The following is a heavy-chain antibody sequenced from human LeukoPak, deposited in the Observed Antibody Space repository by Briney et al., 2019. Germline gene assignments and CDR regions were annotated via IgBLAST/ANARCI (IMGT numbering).Heavy chain of an antibody. J-gene: IGHJ5*02. CDR1: GGSISSGGYY. CDR3: ARTGFGDNWFDP. V-gene: IGHV4-31*03. CDR2: IYYSGST. Sequence: PSQTLSLTCTVSGGSISSGGYYWSWIRQHPGKGLEWIGYIYYSGSTYYNPSLKSRVTISVDTSKNQFSLKLSSVTAADTAVYYCARTGFGDNWFDPWGQGTLVTVSS. D-gene: IGHD3-10*01.